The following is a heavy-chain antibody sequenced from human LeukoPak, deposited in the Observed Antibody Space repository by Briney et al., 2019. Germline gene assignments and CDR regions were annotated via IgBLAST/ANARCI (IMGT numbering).Heavy chain of an antibody. CDR3: AGDTVTTIDY. V-gene: IGHV1-69*04. D-gene: IGHD4-11*01. CDR1: GGTFSSYA. Sequence: SVKVSRKASGGTFSSYAISWVRQAPGQGLEWMGRIIPILGIANYAQKFQGRVTITADKSTSTAYMELSSLRSEDTAVYYCAGDTVTTIDYWGQGTLVTVSS. J-gene: IGHJ4*02. CDR2: IIPILGIA.